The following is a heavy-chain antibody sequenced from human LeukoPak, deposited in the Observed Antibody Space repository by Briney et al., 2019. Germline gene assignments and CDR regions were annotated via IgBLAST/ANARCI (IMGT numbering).Heavy chain of an antibody. CDR3: ARGQSGFDL. Sequence: PGGSLRLSCAASGFTFSSYSMNWVRQAPGKGLEWVSSISSSSNYIYYADSVKGRFTISRDNAKNSLYLQMNSLRAEDTAVYCCARGQSGFDLWGRGTLVTVSS. CDR1: GFTFSSYS. D-gene: IGHD1-26*01. J-gene: IGHJ2*01. V-gene: IGHV3-21*01. CDR2: ISSSSNYI.